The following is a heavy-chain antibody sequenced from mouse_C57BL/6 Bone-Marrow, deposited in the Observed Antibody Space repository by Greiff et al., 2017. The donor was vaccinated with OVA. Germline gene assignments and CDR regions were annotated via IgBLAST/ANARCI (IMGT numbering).Heavy chain of an antibody. J-gene: IGHJ1*03. CDR1: GYTFTNYW. CDR2: IYPGGGYT. D-gene: IGHD1-1*01. CDR3: ARSITTVVGYWYFDV. V-gene: IGHV1-63*01. Sequence: QVQLQQSGAELVRPGTSVKMSCKASGYTFTNYWIGWAKQRPGHGLEWIGDIYPGGGYTNYNEKFKGKATLTADKSSSTAYMQFSSLTSEDSAIYYCARSITTVVGYWYFDVWGTGTTVTVSS.